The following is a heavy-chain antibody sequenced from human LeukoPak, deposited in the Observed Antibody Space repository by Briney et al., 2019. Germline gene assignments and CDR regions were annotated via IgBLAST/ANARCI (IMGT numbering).Heavy chain of an antibody. V-gene: IGHV4-30-4*08. D-gene: IGHD2-2*01. CDR1: GGSISSGDYY. CDR2: IYYSGST. J-gene: IGHJ6*03. Sequence: PSETLSLTCTVSGGSISSGDYYWSWIRQPPGKGLEWIGYIYYSGSTYYNPSLKSRVTISVDTSKNQFSLKLSSVTAADTAVYYCARDRRGRYCSSTSCHSGIYYYYYYMDVWGKGTTVTVSS. CDR3: ARDRRGRYCSSTSCHSGIYYYYYYMDV.